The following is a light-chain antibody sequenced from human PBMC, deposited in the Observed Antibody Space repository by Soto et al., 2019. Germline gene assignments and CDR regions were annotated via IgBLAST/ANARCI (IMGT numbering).Light chain of an antibody. J-gene: IGLJ2*01. Sequence: QSALTQPASVSGSPGQSIPVSCTGTSSDIGGHNYVSWSQQHPGKVPKLIIYEVTNRPSGVSNRFSGSKSGNTASLTVAGRQAEDEADAYCSSYTPTSTVVFGGGTKLTVL. CDR3: SSYTPTSTVV. CDR2: EVT. V-gene: IGLV2-14*01. CDR1: SSDIGGHNY.